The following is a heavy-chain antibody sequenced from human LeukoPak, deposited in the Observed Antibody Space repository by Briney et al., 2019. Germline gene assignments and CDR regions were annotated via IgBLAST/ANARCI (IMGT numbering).Heavy chain of an antibody. CDR1: GFTFSNYW. V-gene: IGHV3-74*01. J-gene: IGHJ3*02. D-gene: IGHD2-15*01. Sequence: GGSLRLSCAASGFTFSNYWMHWVRQVPGKGRVWVSRISSDGNNIQYADSVKGRFTISRDNAKNTLYLQMNSLRAEDTAVYYCASYSDAFDIWGQGTMVTVSS. CDR3: ASYSDAFDI. CDR2: ISSDGNNI.